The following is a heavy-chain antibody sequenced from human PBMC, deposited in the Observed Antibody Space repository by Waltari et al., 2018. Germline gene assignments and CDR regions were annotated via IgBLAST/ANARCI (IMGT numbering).Heavy chain of an antibody. Sequence: QVQLVQSVAEVKKPGSSVKVSCKASGGPFSRYAIRWVRQAPGQGLDWMGGIIPIFGTANYAQKFQGRVTITADESTSTAYMELSSLRSEDTAVYYCARPYSGSYYYFDYWGQGTLVTVSS. D-gene: IGHD1-26*01. V-gene: IGHV1-69*12. CDR3: ARPYSGSYYYFDY. CDR2: IIPIFGTA. J-gene: IGHJ4*02. CDR1: GGPFSRYA.